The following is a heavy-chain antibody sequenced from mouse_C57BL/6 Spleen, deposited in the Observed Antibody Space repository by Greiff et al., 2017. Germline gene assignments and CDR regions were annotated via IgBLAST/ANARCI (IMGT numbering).Heavy chain of an antibody. CDR3: ARVPYGNYVYFDY. V-gene: IGHV1-59*01. D-gene: IGHD2-1*01. J-gene: IGHJ2*01. CDR2: IDPSDSYT. CDR1: GYTFTSYW. Sequence: QVQLQQPGAELVRPGTSVKLSCKASGYTFTSYWMHWVKQRPGQGLEWIGVIDPSDSYTNYNQKFKGKATLTVETSSSTAYMQRSSLTSEDSAVYYCARVPYGNYVYFDYWGQGTTLTVSS.